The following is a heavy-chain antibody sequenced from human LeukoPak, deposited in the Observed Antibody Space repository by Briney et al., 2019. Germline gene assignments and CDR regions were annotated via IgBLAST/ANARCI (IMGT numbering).Heavy chain of an antibody. D-gene: IGHD3-22*01. CDR2: IKQDGSEK. CDR1: GFTFSSYW. J-gene: IGHJ4*02. V-gene: IGHV3-7*01. Sequence: QTGGSLRLSCAASGFTFSSYWMSWVRQAPGKGLEWVANIKQDGSEKYYVDSVKGRFTISRDNAKNSLYLQMNSLRAEDTAVYYCARDHYDSSGYFGVIPNYFDYWGQGTLVTVSS. CDR3: ARDHYDSSGYFGVIPNYFDY.